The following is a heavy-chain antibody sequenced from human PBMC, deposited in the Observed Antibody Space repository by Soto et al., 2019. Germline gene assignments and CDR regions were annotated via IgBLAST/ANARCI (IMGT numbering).Heavy chain of an antibody. D-gene: IGHD1-7*01. CDR2: INHSGST. CDR3: AVRLYNWNYVVPFDY. J-gene: IGHJ4*02. V-gene: IGHV4-34*01. Sequence: PSETLSLTCAVYGGSFSGYYWSWIRQPPGKGLEWIGEINHSGSTNYNPSLKSRVTISVDTSKNQFSLKLSSVTAADTAVYYCAVRLYNWNYVVPFDYWGQGTLVTGLL. CDR1: GGSFSGYY.